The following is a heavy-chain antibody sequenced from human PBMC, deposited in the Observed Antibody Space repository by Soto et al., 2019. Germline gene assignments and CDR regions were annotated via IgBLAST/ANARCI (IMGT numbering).Heavy chain of an antibody. CDR1: GGSISSYY. CDR2: IYYSGST. Sequence: QVQLQESGPGLVKPSETLSLTCTVSGGSISSYYWSWIRQPPGKGLEWIGYIYYSGSTNYNPSLKSRVTISVDTSKNQFSLKLSSVTAADTAVYYCARALFGVVPPGMDVWGQGTTVTVSS. CDR3: ARALFGVVPPGMDV. D-gene: IGHD3-3*01. J-gene: IGHJ6*02. V-gene: IGHV4-59*01.